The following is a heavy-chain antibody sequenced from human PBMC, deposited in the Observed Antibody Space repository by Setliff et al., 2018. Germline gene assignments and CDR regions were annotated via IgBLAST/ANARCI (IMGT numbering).Heavy chain of an antibody. CDR1: GYTFTSHG. J-gene: IGHJ4*02. V-gene: IGHV1-18*01. CDR3: ARVSNPYYYDSSGYYHLDY. Sequence: ASVKVSCKASGYTFTSHGITWVRQAPGQGPEWMGRISLYNGNTNYAQKLQGRVTMTTDTSTSTAYMELRSLRSDDTAVYYCARVSNPYYYDSSGYYHLDYWGQGTLVTGSS. D-gene: IGHD3-22*01. CDR2: ISLYNGNT.